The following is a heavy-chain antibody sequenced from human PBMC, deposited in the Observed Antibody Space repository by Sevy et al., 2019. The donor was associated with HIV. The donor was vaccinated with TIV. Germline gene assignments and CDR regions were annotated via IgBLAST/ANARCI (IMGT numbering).Heavy chain of an antibody. Sequence: SETLSLTCTVSGASFSSRGYYWGWFRRSPGKGLGWIASINYSGITFYNPSLKSRITISADTSKNQFSLDLTSVTAADTAIYYCAGPILTYNNGWSYYDYWGQGTVVTVSS. CDR3: AGPILTYNNGWSYYDY. J-gene: IGHJ4*02. CDR2: INYSGIT. D-gene: IGHD6-19*01. CDR1: GASFSSRGYY. V-gene: IGHV4-39*01.